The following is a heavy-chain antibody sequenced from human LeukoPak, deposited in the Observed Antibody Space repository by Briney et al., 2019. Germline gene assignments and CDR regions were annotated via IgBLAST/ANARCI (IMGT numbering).Heavy chain of an antibody. V-gene: IGHV3-23*01. D-gene: IGHD3-10*01. CDR1: GFTVSTYA. CDR2: INRSGGRT. CDR3: AKDYHSSGTYHDY. J-gene: IGHJ4*02. Sequence: QSGRSLRLSCAASGFTVSTYAMSWVRQAPGKGLEWVSGINRSGGRTYNADSVKGRFTISSDDSKNMLYLQMNNLRAEDTAVYYCAKDYHSSGTYHDYWGQGTLVTVSS.